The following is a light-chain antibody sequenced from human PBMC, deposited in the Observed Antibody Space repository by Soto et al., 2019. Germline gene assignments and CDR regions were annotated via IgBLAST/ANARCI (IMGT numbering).Light chain of an antibody. CDR1: SSNIGAGYD. Sequence: QSVLTQPPSVSGAPGQRVTISCTGSSSNIGAGYDVHWYQQLPGTAPKLLIYGNSNRPSGVPDRFSGSKSGTSASLAITGLQAEDEGDYYCQSYESSLGGYYVVGTGTKVTVL. V-gene: IGLV1-40*01. CDR2: GNS. CDR3: QSYESSLGGYYV. J-gene: IGLJ1*01.